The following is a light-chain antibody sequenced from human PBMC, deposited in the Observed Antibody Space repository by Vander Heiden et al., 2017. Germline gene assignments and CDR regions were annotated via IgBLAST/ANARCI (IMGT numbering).Light chain of an antibody. CDR2: SNN. CDR3: AAWDDSLNGEV. Sequence: QSVLTQPPSASGTPGQRVTISCSVSSSNIGSNTVNWYQQLPGTAPKLLIESNNQRPSGVPDRFSGSKSGTAAYLAISGLQSEDEADYYGAAWDDSLNGEVFGTGTKLTVL. CDR1: SSNIGSNT. J-gene: IGLJ1*01. V-gene: IGLV1-44*01.